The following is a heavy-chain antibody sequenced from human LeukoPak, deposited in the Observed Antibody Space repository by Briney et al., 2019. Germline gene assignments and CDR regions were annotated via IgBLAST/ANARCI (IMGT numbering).Heavy chain of an antibody. Sequence: GGSLRLSCAASGFTFSNYAMHWVRQAPGRGLEWVAVISYDGTKKYYQDSVKGRFTISRDNSKNTLYLQVSSLRPEDTAVYYCARDLVSGSYGGWFDPRGQGTLVTVSS. D-gene: IGHD1-26*01. CDR3: ARDLVSGSYGGWFDP. CDR1: GFTFSNYA. J-gene: IGHJ5*02. V-gene: IGHV3-30*04. CDR2: ISYDGTKK.